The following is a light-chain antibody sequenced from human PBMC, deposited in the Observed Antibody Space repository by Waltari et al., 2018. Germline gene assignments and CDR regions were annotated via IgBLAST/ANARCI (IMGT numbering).Light chain of an antibody. V-gene: IGLV4-69*01. CDR3: QTGGHGTWV. Sequence: QLVLTQSPSASASLGASVKLTCTLSSGHSTNIIAWLQQQPEKGPRYLMNVNSDGSHNKGVGIPARFAGSSSGAGLYLTISSLQSEDEADYYCQTGGHGTWVFGGGTRLTV. J-gene: IGLJ3*02. CDR2: VNSDGSH. CDR1: SGHSTNI.